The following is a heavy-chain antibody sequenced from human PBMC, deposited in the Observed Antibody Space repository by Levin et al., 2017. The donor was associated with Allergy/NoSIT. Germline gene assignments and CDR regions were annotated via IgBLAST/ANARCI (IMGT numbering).Heavy chain of an antibody. CDR3: TTVFVAGGHGNKAPEIDY. CDR1: GFTFSNAW. J-gene: IGHJ4*02. V-gene: IGHV3-15*01. D-gene: IGHD1-14*01. CDR2: IKSKTDGGTT. Sequence: GGSLRLSCAASGFTFSNAWMSWVRQAPGKGLEWVGRIKSKTDGGTTDYAAPVKGRFTISRDDSKNTLYLQMNSLKTEDTAVYYCTTVFVAGGHGNKAPEIDYWGQGTLVTVSS.